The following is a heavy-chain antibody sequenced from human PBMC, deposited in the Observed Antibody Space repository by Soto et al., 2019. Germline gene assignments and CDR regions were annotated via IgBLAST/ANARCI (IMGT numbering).Heavy chain of an antibody. CDR3: ASSFQIEQQLAGGAYDAFDI. D-gene: IGHD6-13*01. Sequence: GESLKISCKGSGYSFTSYWIGWVRQMPGKGLEWMGIIYPGDSDTRYSPSFQGQVTISADKSISTAYLQWSSLKASDTAMYYCASSFQIEQQLAGGAYDAFDIWGQGTMVTVSS. J-gene: IGHJ3*02. CDR2: IYPGDSDT. V-gene: IGHV5-51*01. CDR1: GYSFTSYW.